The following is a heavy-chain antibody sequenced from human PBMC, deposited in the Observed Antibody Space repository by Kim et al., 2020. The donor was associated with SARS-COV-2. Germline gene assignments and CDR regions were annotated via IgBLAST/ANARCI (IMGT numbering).Heavy chain of an antibody. Sequence: VKGRFTLSRDNAKNSLSLQMSSLNAEDTAVYYCARQVTVFGVVTNKNYFDPWGQGTLVTVSS. D-gene: IGHD3-3*01. J-gene: IGHJ5*02. CDR3: ARQVTVFGVVTNKNYFDP. V-gene: IGHV3-11*06.